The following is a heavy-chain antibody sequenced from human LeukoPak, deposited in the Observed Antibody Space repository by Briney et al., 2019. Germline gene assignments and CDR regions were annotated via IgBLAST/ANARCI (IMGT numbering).Heavy chain of an antibody. D-gene: IGHD5-18*01. CDR3: ARGPIPVGIQLWLRFDY. CDR1: GYTFTSYD. V-gene: IGHV1-69*05. Sequence: GASVKVSCKASGYTFTSYDINWVRQAPGQGLEWMGGIIPIFGTANYAQKFQGRVTITTDESTSTAYMELSSLRSEDTAVYYCARGPIPVGIQLWLRFDYWGQGTLVTVSS. CDR2: IIPIFGTA. J-gene: IGHJ4*02.